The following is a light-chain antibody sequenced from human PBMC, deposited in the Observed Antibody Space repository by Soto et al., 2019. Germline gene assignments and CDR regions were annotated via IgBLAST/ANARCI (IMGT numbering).Light chain of an antibody. CDR2: GTS. Sequence: DIVLTQSPATLSLSPGERATLSCRASQSVSSSYLAWYQQKPGQPPRLLIYGTSSRATGIPDRFSGSGSGTDFTLTISRLEPEDFAVYYCQQYGNSPFTFGGGTKVDIK. V-gene: IGKV3-20*01. CDR1: QSVSSSY. CDR3: QQYGNSPFT. J-gene: IGKJ4*01.